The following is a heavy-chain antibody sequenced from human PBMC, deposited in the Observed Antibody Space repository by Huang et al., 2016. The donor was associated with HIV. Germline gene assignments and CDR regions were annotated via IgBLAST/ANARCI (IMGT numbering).Heavy chain of an antibody. CDR3: AREVRSVDTDRPDGYYYRGLDV. CDR1: GTSMTSSTFY. Sequence: QLRESGPGLVTPSETLSLTCSASGTSMTSSTFYWGWFRQPPGRGLEWIGSVYFLGNTYSNPSLNSRSTISIDTANKQYSMRLTSGTAADTAVYFCAREVRSVDTDRPDGYYYRGLDVWGQGTTVIVSS. D-gene: IGHD2-2*03. CDR2: VYFLGNT. J-gene: IGHJ6*02. V-gene: IGHV4-39*02.